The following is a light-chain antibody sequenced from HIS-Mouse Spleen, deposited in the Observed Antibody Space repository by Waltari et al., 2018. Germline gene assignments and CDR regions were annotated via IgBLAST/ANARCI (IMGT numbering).Light chain of an antibody. CDR2: DVS. Sequence: QSALTQPRSVSGSPGQSVTISCTGTSSDVGGYNYVSWYQQPPGKAPKLMIYDVSKRPAGVPDRFAGSKSGNTASLTISGLQAEDEAEYYCCSYAGSYTLVFGGGTKLTVL. CDR3: CSYAGSYTLV. CDR1: SSDVGGYNY. V-gene: IGLV2-11*01. J-gene: IGLJ2*01.